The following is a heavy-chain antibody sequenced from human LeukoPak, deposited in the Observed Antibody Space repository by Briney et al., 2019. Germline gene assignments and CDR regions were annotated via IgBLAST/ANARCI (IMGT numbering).Heavy chain of an antibody. CDR3: ARDRDDFWSGSPDY. J-gene: IGHJ4*02. CDR2: ISSSSSTI. V-gene: IGHV3-48*01. Sequence: SGGSLRLSCAASGFTFSSYSMNWVRQAPGKGLEWVSYISSSSSTIYYADSVEGRFTISRDNAKNSLYLLMSSLRAEDTALYYCARDRDDFWSGSPDYWGQGTLVTVSS. CDR1: GFTFSSYS. D-gene: IGHD3-3*01.